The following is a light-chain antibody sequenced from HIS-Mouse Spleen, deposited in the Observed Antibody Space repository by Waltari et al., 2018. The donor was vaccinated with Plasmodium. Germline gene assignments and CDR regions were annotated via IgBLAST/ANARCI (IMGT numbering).Light chain of an antibody. CDR2: EVS. CDR1: SSDVGGYNY. CDR3: SSYTSSSTLLYV. V-gene: IGLV2-14*01. Sequence: QSALTQPASVSGSPGQSITISCTGTSSDVGGYNYVSWYQQHPGKAPKLMIYEVSNRPSGGSTRFSGSKSGNTASLTISGLQAEDEADYYCSSYTSSSTLLYVFGTGTKVTVL. J-gene: IGLJ1*01.